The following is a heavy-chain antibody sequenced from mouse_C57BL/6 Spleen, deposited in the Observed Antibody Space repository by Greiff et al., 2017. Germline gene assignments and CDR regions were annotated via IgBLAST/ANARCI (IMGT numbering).Heavy chain of an antibody. CDR3: ATSLSYYGSSDPLSFDV. Sequence: EVQLQQSGPELVKPGDSVKISCKASGYSFTGYFMNWVMQSHGKSLEWIGRINPYNGDTFYNQKFKGKATLTVDKSSSTAHMELRSLTSEDSAVYYCATSLSYYGSSDPLSFDVWGTGTTVTVSS. CDR1: GYSFTGYF. D-gene: IGHD1-1*01. V-gene: IGHV1-20*01. CDR2: INPYNGDT. J-gene: IGHJ1*03.